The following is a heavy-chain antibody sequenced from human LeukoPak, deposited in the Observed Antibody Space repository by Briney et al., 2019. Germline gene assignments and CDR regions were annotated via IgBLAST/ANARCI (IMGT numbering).Heavy chain of an antibody. CDR1: GGSFSGYY. D-gene: IGHD5-24*01. J-gene: IGHJ4*02. CDR2: INHSGST. CDR3: ARRSYNSPFRY. V-gene: IGHV4-34*01. Sequence: SETLSLTCAVYGGSFSGYYRTWIRQPPGKGLEWIGEINHSGSTNYNPSLKSRVTISVDTSKNQFSLKLSSVTAADTAVYYCARRSYNSPFRYWGQGTLVTVSS.